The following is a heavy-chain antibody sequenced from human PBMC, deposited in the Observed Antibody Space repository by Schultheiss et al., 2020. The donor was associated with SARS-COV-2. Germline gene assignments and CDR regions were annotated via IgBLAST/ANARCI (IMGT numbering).Heavy chain of an antibody. D-gene: IGHD6-25*01. V-gene: IGHV4-30-4*07. Sequence: SQTLSLTCAVSGGSISSGGYSWSWIRQPAGKGLEWIGSIYYSGSTYYNPSLKSRVTMSVDTSKNEFSLKLDSVTAADTAVYYCARDNGFYGMDVWGQGTTVTVSS. CDR3: ARDNGFYGMDV. CDR2: IYYSGST. J-gene: IGHJ6*02. CDR1: GGSISSGGYS.